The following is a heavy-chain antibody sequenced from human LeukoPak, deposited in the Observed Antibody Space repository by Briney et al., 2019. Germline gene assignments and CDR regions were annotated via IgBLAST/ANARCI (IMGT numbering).Heavy chain of an antibody. Sequence: ASVKVSCKASGYTFTSYDINWVRQATGQGLEWMGWMNPNSGNTGYGQKFQGRVTMTRNTSISIAYMEVSSLRSEDTAVYYCARGTRGDILTGYSLGYWGQGTLVTVSS. D-gene: IGHD3-9*01. CDR1: GYTFTSYD. CDR2: MNPNSGNT. J-gene: IGHJ4*02. V-gene: IGHV1-8*01. CDR3: ARGTRGDILTGYSLGY.